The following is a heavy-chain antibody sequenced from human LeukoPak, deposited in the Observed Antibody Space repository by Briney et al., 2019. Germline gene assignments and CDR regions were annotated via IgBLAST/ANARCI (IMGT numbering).Heavy chain of an antibody. CDR3: ASRIRGARFVY. J-gene: IGHJ4*02. CDR2: ISNSGSTI. CDR1: GFTFSRYE. D-gene: IGHD1-26*01. V-gene: IGHV3-48*03. Sequence: GGSLRLSCAAPGFTFSRYEMNWVRQAPGKGLEWVSYISNSGSTIYYADSLKGRFTISRDNAKNSLHLQMNSQRAEDTAVYYCASRIRGARFVYWGQRTLLTVSS.